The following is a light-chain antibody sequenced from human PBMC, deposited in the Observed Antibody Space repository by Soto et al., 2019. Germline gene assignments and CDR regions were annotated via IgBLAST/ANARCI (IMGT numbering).Light chain of an antibody. CDR1: QSVSSSY. V-gene: IGKV3-20*01. Sequence: EIVLTQSPGTLSLSPGERATLSCRASQSVSSSYLAWYQQKPGQAPRLLIYGASSRATGIPDRFSGSGSGTGFTLTISSLEPEDFAVYYCQQYGSARTFGQGTKVEIK. CDR2: GAS. CDR3: QQYGSART. J-gene: IGKJ1*01.